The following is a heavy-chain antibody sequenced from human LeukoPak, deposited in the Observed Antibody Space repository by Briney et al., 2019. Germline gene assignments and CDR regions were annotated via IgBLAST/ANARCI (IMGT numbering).Heavy chain of an antibody. D-gene: IGHD3-22*01. V-gene: IGHV3-23*01. Sequence: PGGSLRLSCAASGFTFSSYAMSWVRQAPGKGLEWVSAISGSGGSTYYADSVKGRFTISRDNSKNTLYLQMNSLRAEDTAVYYCARMDDYYDSRMDAFDIWGQGTMVTVSS. CDR3: ARMDDYYDSRMDAFDI. J-gene: IGHJ3*02. CDR1: GFTFSSYA. CDR2: ISGSGGST.